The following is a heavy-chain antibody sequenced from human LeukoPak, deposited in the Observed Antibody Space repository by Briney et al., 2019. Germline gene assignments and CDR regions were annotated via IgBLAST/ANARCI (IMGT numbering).Heavy chain of an antibody. Sequence: PGGSLRLSCEASGFTVSSNYMSWVRQAPGKGLEWVSVIYSGGSTYYADSVKGRFTISRDNSKNTLYLQMNSLRAEDTAVYYCARDHPYYYGMDVWGQGTTVTVSS. J-gene: IGHJ6*02. V-gene: IGHV3-66*01. CDR1: GFTVSSNY. CDR3: ARDHPYYYGMDV. CDR2: IYSGGST.